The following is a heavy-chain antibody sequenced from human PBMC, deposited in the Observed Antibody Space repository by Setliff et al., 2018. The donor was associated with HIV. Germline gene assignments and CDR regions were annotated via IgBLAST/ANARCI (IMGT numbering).Heavy chain of an antibody. CDR2: IQTSGRT. D-gene: IGHD3-22*01. CDR1: GGSISRGSYY. V-gene: IGHV4-61*09. CDR3: AREAEYYYDKGGAFDI. Sequence: SETLSPTCPVSGGSISRGSYYWSWIRQPAGKGLEWIGHIQTSGRTHNNPSLKGRVTISVDTAKNQFSLKLSSVTAADTAVYYCAREAEYYYDKGGAFDIWGQGTMVTVSS. J-gene: IGHJ3*02.